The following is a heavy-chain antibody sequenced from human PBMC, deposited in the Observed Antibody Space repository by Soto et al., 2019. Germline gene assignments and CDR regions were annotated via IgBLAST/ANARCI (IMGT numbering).Heavy chain of an antibody. CDR1: GGTFSSYA. D-gene: IGHD3-16*01. Sequence: QVQLVQSGAEVKKPGSSVMVSCKASGGTFSSYAISWVRQAPGQGLEWMGGIIPIFGTANYAQKFQGRVTITADESTSTAYMELSSLRSEDTAVYHCARQPLPPTKGVYGMDVWGQGTTVTVSS. J-gene: IGHJ6*02. V-gene: IGHV1-69*01. CDR3: ARQPLPPTKGVYGMDV. CDR2: IIPIFGTA.